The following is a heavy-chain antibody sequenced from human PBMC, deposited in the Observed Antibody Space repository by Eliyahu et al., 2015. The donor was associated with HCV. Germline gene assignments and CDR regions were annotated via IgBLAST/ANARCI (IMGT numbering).Heavy chain of an antibody. CDR3: TTDQGWGATLFRVGLFDY. Sequence: EVQLVESGGGLVKPGGSLRLSCAASGFTFSHAWMXWVRQAPGKGLGXVGRIKSKTDGGTTDYAAPVKGRFTISRDDSKNTLYLQMNSLKTEDTAVYYCTTDQGWGATLFRVGLFDYWGQGTLVTVSS. J-gene: IGHJ4*02. D-gene: IGHD1-26*01. CDR1: GFTFSHAW. CDR2: IKSKTDGGTT. V-gene: IGHV3-15*01.